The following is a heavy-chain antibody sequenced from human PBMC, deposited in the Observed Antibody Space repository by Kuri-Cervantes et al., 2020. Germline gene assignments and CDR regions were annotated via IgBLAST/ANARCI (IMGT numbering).Heavy chain of an antibody. J-gene: IGHJ4*02. V-gene: IGHV4-34*01. CDR3: ARGPLTSVTNAYFDY. Sequence: SETLSLTCAVYGGSFSGYYWSWIRQPPGKGLEWIGEINHSGSTNYNPSLKSRVTISVDTSKNQFPLKLSSVTAADTAVYYCARGPLTSVTNAYFDYWGQGTLVTVSS. CDR2: INHSGST. CDR1: GGSFSGYY. D-gene: IGHD4-17*01.